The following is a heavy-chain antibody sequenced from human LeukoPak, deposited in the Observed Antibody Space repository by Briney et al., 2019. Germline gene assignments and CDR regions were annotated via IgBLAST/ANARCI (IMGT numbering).Heavy chain of an antibody. V-gene: IGHV3-11*05. Sequence: GGSLRLSCAASGFIFSDYYMSWIRQVPGKGPEWVSYICGSSSYTNYADSVKGRFTISRDNAKNSLYLQMNSLRAEDTAVYYCARDRSSSSWFDYWGQGTLVTVSS. CDR3: ARDRSSSSWFDY. D-gene: IGHD2-2*01. CDR1: GFIFSDYY. J-gene: IGHJ4*02. CDR2: ICGSSSYT.